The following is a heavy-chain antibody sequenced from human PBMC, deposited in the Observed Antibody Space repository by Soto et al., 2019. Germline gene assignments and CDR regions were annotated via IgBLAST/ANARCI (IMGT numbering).Heavy chain of an antibody. CDR1: GVTFSSDS. CDR2: ISSHSYFI. J-gene: IGHJ4*02. Sequence: GGSLRLSCEGSGVTFSSDSMNWVRQAPGKGLEWVASISSHSYFIFYADSVRGRFTISRDNAKKSLYLQMGSLTAEDTAVYYCARDLSRNGDYLDCWAQGTLVTVSS. CDR3: ARDLSRNGDYLDC. V-gene: IGHV3-21*01. D-gene: IGHD4-17*01.